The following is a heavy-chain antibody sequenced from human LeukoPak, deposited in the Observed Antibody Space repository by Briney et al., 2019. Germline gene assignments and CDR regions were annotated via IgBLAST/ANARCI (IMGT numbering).Heavy chain of an antibody. J-gene: IGHJ4*02. CDR2: ISWNSGSI. Sequence: GRSLRLSCAASGFTFDDYAMHWVRQAPGKGLEWVSGISWNSGSIGYADSVKGRFTISRDNAKNSLYLQMDSLRAEDTALYYCAKDISSSSPYCGGDCYSFDYWGQGTLVTVSS. CDR3: AKDISSSSPYCGGDCYSFDY. D-gene: IGHD2-21*02. CDR1: GFTFDDYA. V-gene: IGHV3-9*01.